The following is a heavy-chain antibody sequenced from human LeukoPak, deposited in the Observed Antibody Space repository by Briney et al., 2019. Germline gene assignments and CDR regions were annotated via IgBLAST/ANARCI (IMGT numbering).Heavy chain of an antibody. Sequence: PGGSLRLSCAASGFTFNNCGLSWVRQAPGKGLEWVSAISGSGGSTYYADSVKGRFTISRDNSKNTLYLQMNSLRAEDTAVYYCAKGSAVRGEDYWGQGTLVTVSS. CDR1: GFTFNNCG. J-gene: IGHJ4*02. D-gene: IGHD2-2*01. V-gene: IGHV3-23*01. CDR2: ISGSGGST. CDR3: AKGSAVRGEDY.